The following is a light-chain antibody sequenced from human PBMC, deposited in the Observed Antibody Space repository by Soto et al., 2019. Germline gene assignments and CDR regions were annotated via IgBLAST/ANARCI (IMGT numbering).Light chain of an antibody. CDR1: QSVGSS. CDR2: TAS. Sequence: EIVLTQSPATLSLSPGERATLSCRVSQSVGSSLVWYQQKPGQAPRLLIYTASNRATGIPARFSGSGSGTDFTLTISSLEPEDFEVYYCQQRHDWPITFGQGTRLEIK. V-gene: IGKV3-11*01. CDR3: QQRHDWPIT. J-gene: IGKJ5*01.